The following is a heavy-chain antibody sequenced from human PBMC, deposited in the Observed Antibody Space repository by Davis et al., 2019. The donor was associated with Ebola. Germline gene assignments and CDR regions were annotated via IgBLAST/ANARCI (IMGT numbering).Heavy chain of an antibody. CDR2: INNDGTST. CDR3: ARDGPHYDIDY. Sequence: PGGSLRLSCEVSGFTFSSYWMSWVRQAPGKGLEWVSRINNDGTSTNYTDVVRGRFTISRDNSKNTLYLQMNSLRVEDTAVYFCARDGPHYDIDYWGQGTLVTVSS. D-gene: IGHD3-22*01. CDR1: GFTFSSYW. J-gene: IGHJ4*02. V-gene: IGHV3-74*01.